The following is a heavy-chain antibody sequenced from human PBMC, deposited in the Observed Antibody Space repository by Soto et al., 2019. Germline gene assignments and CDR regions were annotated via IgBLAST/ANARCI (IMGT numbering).Heavy chain of an antibody. CDR2: IYYSGST. J-gene: IGHJ5*02. CDR1: GGSISSYY. CDR3: ARGYCSGGSCFIDP. V-gene: IGHV4-59*08. Sequence: SETLSLTCTVSGGSISSYYWSWIRQPPGKGLEWIGYIYYSGSTNYNPSHKSRITISVDTSKNQFSLKLSPVTAADTAVYYCARGYCSGGSCFIDPWGQGTLVTVSS. D-gene: IGHD2-15*01.